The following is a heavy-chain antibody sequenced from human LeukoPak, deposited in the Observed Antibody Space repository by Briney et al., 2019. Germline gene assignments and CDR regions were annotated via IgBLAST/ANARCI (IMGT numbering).Heavy chain of an antibody. CDR2: ITPIFGTA. CDR3: ARGWLAETTVVTPYNY. Sequence: ASVKVSCKASGGTFRSNAISWVRQALGQGLEWMGGITPIFGTANYAQKFQGRVTITAVESMSTAYMELSSLRSEDTAVYYCARGWLAETTVVTPYNYWSQGTLVTVSS. J-gene: IGHJ4*02. V-gene: IGHV1-69*13. D-gene: IGHD4-23*01. CDR1: GGTFRSNA.